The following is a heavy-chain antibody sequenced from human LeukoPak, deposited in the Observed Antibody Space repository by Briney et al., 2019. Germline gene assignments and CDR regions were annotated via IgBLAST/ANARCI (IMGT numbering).Heavy chain of an antibody. CDR3: ASTLVVPAATNWFDP. CDR2: IYTSGST. V-gene: IGHV4-61*02. CDR1: GGSISSGSYY. Sequence: SETLSLTCTVPGGSISSGSYYWSWIRQPAGKGLEWIGRIYTSGSTNYNPSLKSRVTISVDTSKNQFSLKLSSVTAADTAAYYCASTLVVPAATNWFDPWGQGTLVTVSS. D-gene: IGHD2-2*01. J-gene: IGHJ5*02.